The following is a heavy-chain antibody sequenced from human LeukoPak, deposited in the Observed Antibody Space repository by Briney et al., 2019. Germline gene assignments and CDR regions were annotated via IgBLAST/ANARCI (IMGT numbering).Heavy chain of an antibody. V-gene: IGHV1-2*02. CDR2: IIPNSGDT. CDR1: GYTFTGYY. CDR3: ARYPRETNDAFDI. J-gene: IGHJ3*02. Sequence: GASVKVSCKASGYTFTGYYMHWVRQAPGQGLEWMGWIIPNSGDTNYAQKFQGRVTMTRDTSISTAYMELSRLRSDDTAVYYCARYPRETNDAFDIWGQGTMVTVSS. D-gene: IGHD1-1*01.